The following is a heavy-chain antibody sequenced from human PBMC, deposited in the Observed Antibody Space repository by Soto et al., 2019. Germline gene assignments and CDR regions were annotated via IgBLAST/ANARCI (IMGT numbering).Heavy chain of an antibody. CDR1: GYTFPSYG. Sequence: ASVMVSCMASGYTFPSYGITWVRQAPGQGLEWMGWISAYNGNTNYAQKLQGRVTMTTDTSTSTAYMELRSLRSDDTAVYYCARDGPMDRAFDIWGQGTMVTVS. V-gene: IGHV1-18*01. D-gene: IGHD3-10*01. CDR3: ARDGPMDRAFDI. CDR2: ISAYNGNT. J-gene: IGHJ3*02.